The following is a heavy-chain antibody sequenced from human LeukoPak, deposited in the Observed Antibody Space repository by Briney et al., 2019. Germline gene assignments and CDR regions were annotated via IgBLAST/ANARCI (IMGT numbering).Heavy chain of an antibody. J-gene: IGHJ6*03. D-gene: IGHD1-26*01. Sequence: PGGSLRLSCAASGFTFNTYAMTWVRQAPGKGLEWVSGISGSGGSTYYADSVEGRFSISRDNSKSTLYLQMNSLRAEDTAVYYCARDRRDAYYYTYYYMDVWGKGTTVTVSS. CDR1: GFTFNTYA. CDR2: ISGSGGST. CDR3: ARDRRDAYYYTYYYMDV. V-gene: IGHV3-23*01.